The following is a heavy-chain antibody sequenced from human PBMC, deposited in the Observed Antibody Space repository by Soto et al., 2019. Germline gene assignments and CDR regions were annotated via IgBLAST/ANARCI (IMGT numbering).Heavy chain of an antibody. CDR1: GGTFSSYA. Sequence: QVQLVQSGAEVKKPGSSVNVSCKASGGTFSSYAISWVRQAPGQGLEWMGGIIPIFGTANYAQKFQGRVTITADESTSTAYMELSSLRSEDTAVYYCARDVAAAGMGTYYYGMDVWGQGTTVTVSS. CDR2: IIPIFGTA. D-gene: IGHD6-13*01. V-gene: IGHV1-69*01. CDR3: ARDVAAAGMGTYYYGMDV. J-gene: IGHJ6*02.